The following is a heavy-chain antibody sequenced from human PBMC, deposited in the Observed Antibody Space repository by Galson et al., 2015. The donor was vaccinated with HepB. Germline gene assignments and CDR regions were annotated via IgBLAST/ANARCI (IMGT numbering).Heavy chain of an antibody. Sequence: SVKVSCKVSGYTLTELPMHWVRQAPGKGLEWMGGFDPEDGETIYAQKFQGRVTMTEDTSTDTAYMELSSLRSEDAAVYYCATRDILTGYYRGFDPWGQGTLVTVSS. CDR1: GYTLTELP. D-gene: IGHD3-9*01. V-gene: IGHV1-24*01. J-gene: IGHJ5*02. CDR3: ATRDILTGYYRGFDP. CDR2: FDPEDGET.